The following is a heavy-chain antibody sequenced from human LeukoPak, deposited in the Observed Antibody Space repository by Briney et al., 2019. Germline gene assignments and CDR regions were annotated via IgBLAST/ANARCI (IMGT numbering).Heavy chain of an antibody. V-gene: IGHV3-72*01. CDR1: GFTFSDHY. Sequence: GGSLRLSCAASGFTFSDHYMDWVRQAPGKGLEWVGRTRNKANSYTTEYAASVKGRFTISREDSKNSLYLQMNSLKTEDTAVYYCARVVAYCGVDCPYYFDYWGQGTLVTVSS. CDR2: TRNKANSYTT. J-gene: IGHJ4*02. CDR3: ARVVAYCGVDCPYYFDY. D-gene: IGHD2-21*02.